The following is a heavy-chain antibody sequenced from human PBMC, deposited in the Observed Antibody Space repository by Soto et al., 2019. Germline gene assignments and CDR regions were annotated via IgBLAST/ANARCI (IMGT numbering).Heavy chain of an antibody. Sequence: QVQLVESGGGVVQPGRSLRLSCAASGFTFSSYGMHWVRQAPGKGLEWVAVIWYDGSNKYYADSVKGRFTISRDNSKNTLYLQMNSLRAGDTAVYYCARGTYSGWGYDYWGQGTLVTVSS. V-gene: IGHV3-33*01. D-gene: IGHD6-19*01. CDR3: ARGTYSGWGYDY. CDR2: IWYDGSNK. CDR1: GFTFSSYG. J-gene: IGHJ4*02.